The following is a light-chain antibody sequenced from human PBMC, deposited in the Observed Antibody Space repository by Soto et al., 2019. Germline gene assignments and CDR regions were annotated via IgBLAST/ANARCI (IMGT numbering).Light chain of an antibody. Sequence: EIVLTQSPATLSLFPGERATLSCGATQSVSSSYLAWYQQKPGLPPSLLIYDASNRATRIPDRFSGSESGTDFILTISRLEPEDFAVYYCQQYGSSPLTFGQGTRLEIK. J-gene: IGKJ5*01. CDR2: DAS. CDR1: QSVSSSY. CDR3: QQYGSSPLT. V-gene: IGKV3D-20*01.